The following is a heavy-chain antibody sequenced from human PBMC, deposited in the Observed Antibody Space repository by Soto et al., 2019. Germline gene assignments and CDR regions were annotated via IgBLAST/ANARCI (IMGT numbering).Heavy chain of an antibody. CDR3: ARDVVGLTHFDY. V-gene: IGHV4-59*13. D-gene: IGHD2-21*01. CDR1: GYSISTYY. CDR2: TYYIGRT. Sequence: SETLSLTCTVSGYSISTYYWNWIRQPLGKGLEWIGYTYYIGRTNYNPSLKSRVTISLDTSRNQISLNLNSVTAADTAIYYCARDVVGLTHFDYWGQGILVTVSS. J-gene: IGHJ4*02.